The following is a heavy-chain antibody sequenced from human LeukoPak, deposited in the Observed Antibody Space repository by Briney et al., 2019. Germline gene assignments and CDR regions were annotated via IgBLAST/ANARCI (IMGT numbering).Heavy chain of an antibody. CDR1: GFTFSSYA. J-gene: IGHJ5*02. Sequence: GGSLRLSCAASGFTFSSYAMSWVRQAPGKGLEWVSTITGSGDSTYYADSVKGRFTISRDNSKNTLYLQMNSLRAEDTAVYYCGKVVIAIRGGWFDPWGQGTLVTVSS. CDR2: ITGSGDST. CDR3: GKVVIAIRGGWFDP. D-gene: IGHD2-21*01. V-gene: IGHV3-23*01.